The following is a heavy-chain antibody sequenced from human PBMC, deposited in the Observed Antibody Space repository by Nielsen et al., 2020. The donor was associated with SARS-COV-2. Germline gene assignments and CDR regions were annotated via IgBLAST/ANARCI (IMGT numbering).Heavy chain of an antibody. V-gene: IGHV3-30*04. CDR2: ISYDGSNK. Sequence: GESLKISCSASGFTFSSYAMHWVRQAPGKGLEWVAVISYDGSNKYYADSVKGRFTISRDNSKNTLYLQMNSLRAEDTAVYYCAEESSLISLERNDYYFDYWGQGTLVTVSS. D-gene: IGHD3-16*02. J-gene: IGHJ4*02. CDR1: GFTFSSYA. CDR3: AEESSLISLERNDYYFDY.